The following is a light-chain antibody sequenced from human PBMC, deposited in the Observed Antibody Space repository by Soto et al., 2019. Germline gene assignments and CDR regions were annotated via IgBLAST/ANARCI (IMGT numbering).Light chain of an antibody. CDR2: AAS. CDR3: QQTFITPYT. V-gene: IGKV1-39*01. CDR1: QTISTY. Sequence: DIQMTQSPTSLSASVGDRVTITCRASQTISTYLNWYQQKPGKAPKLLIFAASSLESGVPSRVSGLGSGTDFTLTLGSLQPEDFAFYYCQQTFITPYTFGQGPKLEIK. J-gene: IGKJ2*01.